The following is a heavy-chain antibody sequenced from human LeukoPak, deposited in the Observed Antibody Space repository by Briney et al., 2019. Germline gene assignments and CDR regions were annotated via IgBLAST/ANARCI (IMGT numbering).Heavy chain of an antibody. V-gene: IGHV4-59*01. D-gene: IGHD1-26*01. Sequence: PSETLSLTCTVSGGSISSYYWSWIRQPPGKGLEWIGYIYYSGSTNYNPSLKSRVTISVDTSKNQFSLKLSSVTAADTAVYYCAREAVSGSYYGSQVSWFDPWGLGTLVTVSS. CDR3: AREAVSGSYYGSQVSWFDP. CDR2: IYYSGST. J-gene: IGHJ5*02. CDR1: GGSISSYY.